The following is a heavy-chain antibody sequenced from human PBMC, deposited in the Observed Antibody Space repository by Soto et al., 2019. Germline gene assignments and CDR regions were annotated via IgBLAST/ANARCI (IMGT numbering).Heavy chain of an antibody. CDR2: IYLGDSDT. CDR1: GYSFTSYW. V-gene: IGHV5-51*01. J-gene: IGHJ5*02. Sequence: GESLKISCKGSGYSFTSYWIGWVRQMPGKGLEWMGTIYLGDSDTRYSPSFQGRVTISADKSISAAYLQWGSLKASDTAMYYCARANVWKAGFFATNSFDLWGKGTLLTVSS. CDR3: ARANVWKAGFFATNSFDL. D-gene: IGHD3-16*01.